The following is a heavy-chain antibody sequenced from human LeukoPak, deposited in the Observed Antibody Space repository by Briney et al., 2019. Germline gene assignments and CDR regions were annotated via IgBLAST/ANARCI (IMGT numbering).Heavy chain of an antibody. CDR1: GFTFDDYA. J-gene: IGHJ4*02. Sequence: GRSLRLSCAASGFTFDDYAMHWVRQAPGKGLEWVSGISWNSGSIGYADSVKGRFTISRDNAKNSLYLQMNSLRAEDTAVYYCARDISYDSSGSILDYWGQGTRVTVSS. D-gene: IGHD3-22*01. CDR3: ARDISYDSSGSILDY. V-gene: IGHV3-9*01. CDR2: ISWNSGSI.